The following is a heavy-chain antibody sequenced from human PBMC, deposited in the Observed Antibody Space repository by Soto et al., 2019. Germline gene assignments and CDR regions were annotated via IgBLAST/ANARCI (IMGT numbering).Heavy chain of an antibody. V-gene: IGHV4-31*03. CDR3: ARMYSSTSCYAGYWFDP. CDR1: GYSITAGGYY. CDR2: FYSSGSI. J-gene: IGHJ5*02. Sequence: SETLSLTCFVSGYSITAGGYYWSWIRHHPGKGLEWIGSFYSSGSIIYNPSLRSRVSISGDTSSNQFSMSLTSVTAADTARYYCARMYSSTSCYAGYWFDPWGQGTLVTVSS. D-gene: IGHD2-2*01.